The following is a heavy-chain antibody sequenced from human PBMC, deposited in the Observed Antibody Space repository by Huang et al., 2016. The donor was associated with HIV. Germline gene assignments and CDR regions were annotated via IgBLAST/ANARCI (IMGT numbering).Heavy chain of an antibody. D-gene: IGHD6-13*01. CDR1: GYTFTSYH. Sequence: QVQLVQSGAEVKRPGASVKVSCKASGYTFTSYHLHWVRTAPGQGLEWMGIINPSAGNTYYSKQFQGRVTMTTDASTGTVYMDLRSLRSEDTAVYYCTRGGSSWYEGDYWGQGTLVTVSS. CDR2: INPSAGNT. CDR3: TRGGSSWYEGDY. V-gene: IGHV1-46*01. J-gene: IGHJ4*02.